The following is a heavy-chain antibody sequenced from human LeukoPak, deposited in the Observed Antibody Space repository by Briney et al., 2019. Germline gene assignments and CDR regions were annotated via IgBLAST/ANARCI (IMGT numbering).Heavy chain of an antibody. CDR1: GGSISSSSYY. D-gene: IGHD6-13*01. CDR2: IYYCGST. CDR3: ARHESASSSWAGDWFDP. J-gene: IGHJ5*02. V-gene: IGHV4-39*01. Sequence: SETLSLTCTVSGGSISSSSYYWGWIRQPPGKGLEWIGSIYYCGSTYYNPSLKSRVTISVDTSKNQFSLKLSSVTAADTAVYYCARHESASSSWAGDWFDPWGQGTLVTVSS.